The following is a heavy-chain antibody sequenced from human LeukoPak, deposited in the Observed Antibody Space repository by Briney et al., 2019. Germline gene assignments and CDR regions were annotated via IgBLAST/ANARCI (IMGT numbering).Heavy chain of an antibody. Sequence: GASVKVSCKASGYTFTYYGISWVRQAPGQGLEWMGWISAYNGNTKYAQKLQGRVTMTRDTSTSTAYMELRSLRSDDTAVYYCARESEYSGTYYLNYWGQGTLVTVSS. V-gene: IGHV1-18*01. D-gene: IGHD1-26*01. CDR1: GYTFTYYG. CDR2: ISAYNGNT. CDR3: ARESEYSGTYYLNY. J-gene: IGHJ4*02.